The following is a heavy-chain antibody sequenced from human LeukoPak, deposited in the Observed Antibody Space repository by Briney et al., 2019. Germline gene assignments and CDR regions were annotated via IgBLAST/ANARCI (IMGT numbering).Heavy chain of an antibody. D-gene: IGHD3-10*01. CDR1: GGSISSGGYY. CDR3: ASSSATFDY. Sequence: SETLSLTCTVSGGSISSGGYYWSWIRQPPGKGLEWIGYIHHSGSTYYNPSLKSRVTISVDRSKNQFSLKLSSVTAADTAVYYCASSSATFDYWGQGTLVTVSS. CDR2: IHHSGST. J-gene: IGHJ4*02. V-gene: IGHV4-30-2*01.